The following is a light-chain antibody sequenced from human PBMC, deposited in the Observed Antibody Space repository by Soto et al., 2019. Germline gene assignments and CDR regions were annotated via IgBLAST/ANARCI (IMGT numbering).Light chain of an antibody. CDR2: DAS. J-gene: IGKJ5*01. Sequence: DIQMTQSPSSLSASVGDSVSITCQASRDIDKYLNWYQQKPGKAPKLLIYDASNLETGVPSRFSGSGSGTDFTFTISNLQPEDCATYDYQQYDALPTFGPGTRLEI. V-gene: IGKV1-33*01. CDR1: RDIDKY. CDR3: QQYDALPT.